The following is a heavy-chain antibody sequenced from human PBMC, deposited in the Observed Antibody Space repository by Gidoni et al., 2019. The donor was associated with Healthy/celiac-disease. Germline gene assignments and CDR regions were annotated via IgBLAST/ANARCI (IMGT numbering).Heavy chain of an antibody. CDR1: GGTFSSSA. CDR2: IIPIFGTA. CDR3: ARGYCSSTSCYLDYYYGMDV. J-gene: IGHJ6*02. V-gene: IGHV1-69*01. D-gene: IGHD2-2*01. Sequence: QVQLVQSGAEVKKPGSSVKVSCQASGGTFSSSAISWVRQAPGQGLEWMGGIIPIFGTANYAQKFQGRVTITADESTSTAYMELSSLRSEDTAVYYCARGYCSSTSCYLDYYYGMDVWGQGTTVTVSS.